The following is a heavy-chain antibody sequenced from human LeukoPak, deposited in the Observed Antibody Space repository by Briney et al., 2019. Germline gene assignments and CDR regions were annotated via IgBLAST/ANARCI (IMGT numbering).Heavy chain of an antibody. CDR1: GFTFSHAW. CDR2: IKTKSEGETT. CDR3: NTGYNEVEVTKNY. Sequence: GGSLRLSCEGSGFTFSHAWMSWVRQVPGKGLEWVGRIKTKSEGETTDYAAFVEDRFIISRDDSKNTLYLQINGLKTEDTAIYYCNTGYNEVEVTKNYWGQGTLVTVSS. J-gene: IGHJ4*02. D-gene: IGHD1-26*01. V-gene: IGHV3-15*01.